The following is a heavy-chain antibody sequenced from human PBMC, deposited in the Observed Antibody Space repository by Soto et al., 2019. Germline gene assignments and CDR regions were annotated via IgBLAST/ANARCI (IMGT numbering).Heavy chain of an antibody. CDR3: ARHKDTSSRYLLPDF. V-gene: IGHV4-39*01. D-gene: IGHD6-13*01. CDR1: GGSLSSGSYY. CDR2: IYYSGNA. J-gene: IGHJ4*02. Sequence: SETLSLTXTVSGGSLSSGSYYWGWVRQPPGKWLEWIGSIYYSGNAYYNPSLKSRVAVSVDTSKNQFSLKVTSVTATDTAVYYCARHKDTSSRYLLPDFWGQGTLVTVSS.